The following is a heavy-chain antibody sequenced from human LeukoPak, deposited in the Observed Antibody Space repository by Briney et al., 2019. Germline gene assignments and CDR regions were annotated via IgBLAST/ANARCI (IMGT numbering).Heavy chain of an antibody. CDR1: GFTFSTYY. CDR2: ITGSSSYI. CDR3: AQRFAY. D-gene: IGHD3-3*01. Sequence: GGSLRLSCAASGFTFSTYYMNWVRQAPGKGLEWVSFITGSSSYIYYTGSVKGRFTISRDNAKNSLFLQMNSLRDEDTAVYYCAQRFAYWGQGTLVTVSS. J-gene: IGHJ4*02. V-gene: IGHV3-21*01.